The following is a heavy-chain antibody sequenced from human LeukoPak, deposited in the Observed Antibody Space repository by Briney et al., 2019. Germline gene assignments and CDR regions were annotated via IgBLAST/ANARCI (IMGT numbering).Heavy chain of an antibody. CDR2: IYYSGST. CDR1: GGSIRNGDYY. CDR3: ARVPFFDY. V-gene: IGHV4-39*01. D-gene: IGHD2-2*01. Sequence: PSETLSLTCTVSGGSIRNGDYYWSWIRQPPGKGLEWIGSIYYSGSTYYNPSLKSRVTISVDTSKNQFSLKLSSVTAADTAVYYCARVPFFDYWGEGTLVTVSS. J-gene: IGHJ4*02.